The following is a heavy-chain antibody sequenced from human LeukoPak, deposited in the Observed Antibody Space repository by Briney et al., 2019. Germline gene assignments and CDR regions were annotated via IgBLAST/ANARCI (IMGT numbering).Heavy chain of an antibody. Sequence: ASVKVSCKASGYTFTSLGLNWVRQATGQGPEWMGWMSPNSGIAGYAQKFQGRVTMTRDISISTAYMELSSLTSEDTAVYYCARGVAAGVDFWGQGTLVTVSS. V-gene: IGHV1-8*01. CDR1: GYTFTSLG. J-gene: IGHJ4*02. CDR3: ARGVAAGVDF. CDR2: MSPNSGIA. D-gene: IGHD6-13*01.